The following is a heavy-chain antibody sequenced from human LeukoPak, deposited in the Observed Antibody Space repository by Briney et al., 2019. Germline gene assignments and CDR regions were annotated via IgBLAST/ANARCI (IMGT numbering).Heavy chain of an antibody. J-gene: IGHJ6*03. CDR1: GGSISGNYY. CDR2: IYTSGST. CDR3: ARVSIVGATTNYYYYMDV. Sequence: PSETLSLTCTVSGGSISGNYYWSWIRQPAGKGLEWIGRIYTSGSTNYNPSLKSRVTISVDTSKNQFSLKLSSVTAADTVVYYCARVSIVGATTNYYYYMDVWGKGTTVTISS. V-gene: IGHV4-61*02. D-gene: IGHD1-26*01.